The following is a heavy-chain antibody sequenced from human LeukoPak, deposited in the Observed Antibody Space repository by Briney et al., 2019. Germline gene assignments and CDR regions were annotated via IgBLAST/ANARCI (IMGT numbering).Heavy chain of an antibody. CDR3: ARATKQWLAPPYYFDY. J-gene: IGHJ4*02. D-gene: IGHD6-19*01. CDR1: GGTFSSYA. CDR2: IIPIFGTA. Sequence: ASVKVSCKASGGTFSSYAISWVRQAPGQGLEWMGGIIPIFGTANYAQKFQGRVTITADESTSTAYMELSSLRSEDTAVYYCARATKQWLAPPYYFDYWGQGTLVTVSS. V-gene: IGHV1-69*13.